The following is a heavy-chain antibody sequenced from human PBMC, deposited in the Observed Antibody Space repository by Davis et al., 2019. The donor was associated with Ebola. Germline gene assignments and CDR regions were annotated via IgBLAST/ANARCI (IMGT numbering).Heavy chain of an antibody. CDR2: IHESGSS. V-gene: IGHV4-59*01. Sequence: PSETLSLTCAVSGASISNYYWSWIRQPPGKGLEWIGYIHESGSSNYNPSLKSRVTMSVDTSKNQFSLRLTSVTAADTAVYYCARATSDWYFYFDYWGQGTLVTVSS. D-gene: IGHD2-21*02. J-gene: IGHJ4*02. CDR3: ARATSDWYFYFDY. CDR1: GASISNYY.